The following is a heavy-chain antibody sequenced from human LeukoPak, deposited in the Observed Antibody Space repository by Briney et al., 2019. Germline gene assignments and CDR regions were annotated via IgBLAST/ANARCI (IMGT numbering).Heavy chain of an antibody. CDR2: IYSGGST. CDR3: TTWSSSSDETKYYYYYYYMDV. CDR1: GFTVSSNY. D-gene: IGHD6-6*01. V-gene: IGHV3-66*01. Sequence: PGGSLRLSCAASGFTVSSNYMSWVRQAPGKGLEWVSVIYSGGSTYYADSVKGRFTISRDNSKNTLYLQMNSLKTEDTAVYYCTTWSSSSDETKYYYYYYYMDVWGKGTTVTVSS. J-gene: IGHJ6*03.